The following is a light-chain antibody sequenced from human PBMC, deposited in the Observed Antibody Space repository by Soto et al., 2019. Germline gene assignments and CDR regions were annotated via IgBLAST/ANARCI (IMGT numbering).Light chain of an antibody. CDR2: DAS. Sequence: VLTHTPPTLSLSPRERATLSCRASQSVSSYLAWYQQKPGQAPRLLIYDASNRATGIPARFSGSGSGTDFTLTISSLQPEDFATYYCQQANSFPITFGQGTRLEI. CDR3: QQANSFPIT. J-gene: IGKJ5*01. V-gene: IGKV3-11*01. CDR1: QSVSSY.